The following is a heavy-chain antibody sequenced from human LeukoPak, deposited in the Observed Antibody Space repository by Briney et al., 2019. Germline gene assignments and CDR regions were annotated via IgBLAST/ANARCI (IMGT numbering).Heavy chain of an antibody. V-gene: IGHV4-34*01. D-gene: IGHD6-13*01. Sequence: PSETLSLTCAVYGGSFSGYYWSWIRQPPGKGLEWIGEINHSGSTNYNPSLKSRVTISVDTSKNQFSLKLSSVTAADTAVYYRAREADGSWLVDYWGQGTLVTVSS. CDR1: GGSFSGYY. CDR2: INHSGST. CDR3: AREADGSWLVDY. J-gene: IGHJ4*02.